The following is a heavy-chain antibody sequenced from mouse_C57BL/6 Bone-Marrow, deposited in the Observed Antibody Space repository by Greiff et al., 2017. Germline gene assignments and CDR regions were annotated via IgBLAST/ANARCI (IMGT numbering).Heavy chain of an antibody. V-gene: IGHV1-72*01. CDR3: AREEEGWFAY. CDR2: IDPHSGGT. Sequence: VQLQQSGAELVKPGASVTLSCKASGYTFTSYWMHWVKQRPGRGLEWIGRIDPHSGGTKYNEKFKSKATLTVDKPSSTAYMQLRSLTSEDSAVYDCAREEEGWFAYWGQGTLVTVSA. CDR1: GYTFTSYW. J-gene: IGHJ3*01.